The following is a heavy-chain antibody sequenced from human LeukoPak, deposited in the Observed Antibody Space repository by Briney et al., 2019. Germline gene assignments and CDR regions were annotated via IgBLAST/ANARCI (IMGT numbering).Heavy chain of an antibody. CDR1: GFTFSSYA. J-gene: IGHJ4*02. CDR2: ISYDGSNK. CDR3: ARERSTISRTPDY. D-gene: IGHD3-3*01. Sequence: PGGSLRLSCAASGFTFSSYAMSWVRQAPGKGLEWVAVISYDGSNKYYADSVKGRFTISRDNSKNTLYLQMNSLRAEDTAVYYCARERSTISRTPDYWGQGTLVTVSS. V-gene: IGHV3-30-3*01.